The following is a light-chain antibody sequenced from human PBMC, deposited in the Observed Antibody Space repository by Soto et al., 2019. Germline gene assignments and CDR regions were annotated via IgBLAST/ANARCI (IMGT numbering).Light chain of an antibody. CDR2: EVT. CDR1: SSDVGGYNY. Sequence: QSALTQPASVSGSPGQTITISCTGTSSDVGGYNYLPWYQQHPGKAPKAMIYEVTNRPSGVSNRFSGSKSGNTASLTISGLQAEDEADYFCSSYTTSGTPVFGGGTKLTVL. J-gene: IGLJ3*02. V-gene: IGLV2-14*01. CDR3: SSYTTSGTPV.